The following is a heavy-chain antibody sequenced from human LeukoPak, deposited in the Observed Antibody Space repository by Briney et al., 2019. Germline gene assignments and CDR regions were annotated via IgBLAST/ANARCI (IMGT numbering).Heavy chain of an antibody. J-gene: IGHJ3*02. Sequence: SETLSLTCTVSGGSISSYYWSWIRQPPGKGLEWIGYIYYSGSTNYNPSLKSRVTISVDTSKNQLSLKLSSVTAADTAVYYCARVRFLEWLPDAFDIWGQGTMVTVSS. CDR1: GGSISSYY. D-gene: IGHD3-3*01. V-gene: IGHV4-59*01. CDR3: ARVRFLEWLPDAFDI. CDR2: IYYSGST.